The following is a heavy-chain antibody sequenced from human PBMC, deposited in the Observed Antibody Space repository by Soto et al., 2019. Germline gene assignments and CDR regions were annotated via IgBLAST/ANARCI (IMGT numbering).Heavy chain of an antibody. CDR1: GGSFRNFV. J-gene: IGHJ4*02. CDR2: IIPNSGTT. D-gene: IGHD3-16*01. V-gene: IGHV1-69*01. CDR3: ARDLGGEATIRF. Sequence: QVQLVQSGAEVKKPGSSVKVSCKASGGSFRNFVISWVRQAPGQGLEWMGGIIPNSGTTNYAQKFQGKVTITADESTSTASMELSGLTSEDTSLYYCARDLGGEATIRFWGQGTLVTVSS.